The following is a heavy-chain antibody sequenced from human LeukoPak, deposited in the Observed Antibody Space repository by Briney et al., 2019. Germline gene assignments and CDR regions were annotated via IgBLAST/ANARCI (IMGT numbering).Heavy chain of an antibody. D-gene: IGHD3-10*01. CDR3: AKLALLWFGGPGAFDI. CDR1: GFTFSSYG. J-gene: IGHJ3*02. V-gene: IGHV3-30*18. CDR2: ISYDGSNK. Sequence: GGSLRLSCAASGFTFSSYGVHWVRQAPGKGLEWVAVISYDGSNKYYADSVKGRFTISRDNSKNTLYLQMNSLRAEDTAVYYCAKLALLWFGGPGAFDIWGQGTMVTVSS.